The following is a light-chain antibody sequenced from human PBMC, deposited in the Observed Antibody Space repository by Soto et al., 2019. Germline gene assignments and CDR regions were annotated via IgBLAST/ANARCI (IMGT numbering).Light chain of an antibody. CDR2: EGS. V-gene: IGLV2-23*01. CDR1: SSDVGSYNL. J-gene: IGLJ2*01. CDR3: CSYAGSSTVV. Sequence: QSALTQPASVSGSPGQSITISCTGTSSDVGSYNLVSWYQQHTGKAPKLMIYEGSKRPSGVSNRFSASKSGNTASLTISGLQAEDEADYYCCSYAGSSTVVFGGGTKLTVL.